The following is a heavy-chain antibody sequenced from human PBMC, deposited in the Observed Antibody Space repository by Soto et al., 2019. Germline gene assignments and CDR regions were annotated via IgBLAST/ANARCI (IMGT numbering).Heavy chain of an antibody. D-gene: IGHD5-12*01. J-gene: IGHJ4*02. CDR2: IIPILGIA. Sequence: GASVKVSCKASGGTFSSYTISWVRQAPGQGLEWMGRIIPILGIANYAQKFQGRVTITADKSTSTAYMELSSLRSEDTAVYYRARDSGYDSKTYWGQGTLVTVSS. V-gene: IGHV1-69*04. CDR1: GGTFSSYT. CDR3: ARDSGYDSKTY.